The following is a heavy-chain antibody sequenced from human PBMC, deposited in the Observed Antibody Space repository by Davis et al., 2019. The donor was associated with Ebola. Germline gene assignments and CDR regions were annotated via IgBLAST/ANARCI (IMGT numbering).Heavy chain of an antibody. D-gene: IGHD2-2*02. Sequence: GGSLRLSCVASGFTFDDYAMHWVRQVPGKGLEWVSGISWNSGSIGYADSVKGRLTISRDNAKYSLFLEMNSLRAEDTALYYCAKDSCSSSSCYTGVFHYYGMDVWGQGTTVTVSS. CDR3: AKDSCSSSSCYTGVFHYYGMDV. CDR1: GFTFDDYA. V-gene: IGHV3-9*01. J-gene: IGHJ6*02. CDR2: ISWNSGSI.